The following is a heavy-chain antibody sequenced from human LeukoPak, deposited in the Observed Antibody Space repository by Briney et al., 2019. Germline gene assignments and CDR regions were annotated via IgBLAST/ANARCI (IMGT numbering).Heavy chain of an antibody. D-gene: IGHD5-12*01. CDR1: GVSFRDFW. Sequence: GGSLRLSCAASGVSFRDFWMTWVRQAPGKGLEWVANINQGGSVKYYVDSVKGRFTISRDDAESSLYVQMNSLRDEDTAVYYCARFGYSGWNLEYWGQGTLVTVSS. CDR3: ARFGYSGWNLEY. J-gene: IGHJ4*02. CDR2: INQGGSVK. V-gene: IGHV3-7*01.